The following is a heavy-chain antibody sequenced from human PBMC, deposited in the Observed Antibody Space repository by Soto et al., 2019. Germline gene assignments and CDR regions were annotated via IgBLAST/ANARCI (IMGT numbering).Heavy chain of an antibody. CDR1: GYTFSSDY. J-gene: IGHJ4*02. D-gene: IGHD3-10*01. CDR3: ARERTYYSFDY. CDR2: INPSGGST. V-gene: IGHV1-46*01. Sequence: ASVKGSCKASGYTFSSDYINWVRQAPGQGLEWMGRINPSGGSTSYAQKFQGRVTVTRDRSTSTVYMELSSLRSEDTAVYYCARERTYYSFDYWGQGTLVTVSS.